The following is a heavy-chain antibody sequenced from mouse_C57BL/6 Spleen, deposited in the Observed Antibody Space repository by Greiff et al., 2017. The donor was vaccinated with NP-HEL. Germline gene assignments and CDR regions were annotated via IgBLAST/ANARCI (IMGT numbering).Heavy chain of an antibody. J-gene: IGHJ2*01. D-gene: IGHD1-1*01. CDR1: GYAFSSYW. CDR3: AEHGSSSLDY. V-gene: IGHV1-82*01. Sequence: VQLQESGPELVKPGASVKISCKASGYAFSSYWMNWVKQRPGKGLEWIGRIYPGDGDTNYNGKFKGKATLTADKTSSTAYMQLSSLTSEDSAVYVCAEHGSSSLDYWGQGTTLTVSS. CDR2: IYPGDGDT.